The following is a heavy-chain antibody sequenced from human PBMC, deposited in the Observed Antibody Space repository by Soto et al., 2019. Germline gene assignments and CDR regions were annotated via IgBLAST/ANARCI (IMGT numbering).Heavy chain of an antibody. D-gene: IGHD3-10*01. CDR2: ISGNGETT. Sequence: GWSLRLSCAASGFSFRSFAIAWVRQAPGKGLEWVSAISGNGETTYYADSVKGRFSISRDNSKNTLYLQMNSLRAEDTAIYYCAKGDAYGYNSLVFDSWGQGTLVTVSS. CDR3: AKGDAYGYNSLVFDS. J-gene: IGHJ4*02. V-gene: IGHV3-23*01. CDR1: GFSFRSFA.